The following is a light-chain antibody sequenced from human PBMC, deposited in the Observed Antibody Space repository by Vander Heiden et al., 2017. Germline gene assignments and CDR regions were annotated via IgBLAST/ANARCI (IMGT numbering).Light chain of an antibody. Sequence: SVLTQPTSVSGAPGQRVTIPCTGSSPNIGAGYDVHWYQQLPGTAPKHLIYGNSNRPSGVPDRFSGSKSGTSASLAITGLQAEDEADYYCQSYDSSLSGPVVFGGGTKVTVL. CDR2: GNS. J-gene: IGLJ2*01. V-gene: IGLV1-40*01. CDR1: SPNIGAGYD. CDR3: QSYDSSLSGPVV.